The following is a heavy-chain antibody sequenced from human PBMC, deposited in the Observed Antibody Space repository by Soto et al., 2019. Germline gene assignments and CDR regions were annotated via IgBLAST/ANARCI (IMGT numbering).Heavy chain of an antibody. CDR1: GASISSNY. J-gene: IGHJ4*02. CDR2: FSYSGST. CDR3: ARGGSYDSSGYYNFES. V-gene: IGHV4-59*08. D-gene: IGHD3-22*01. Sequence: PSETLSLTCTVSGASISSNYWSWIRQPPGKGLECIGYFSYSGSTNYNPSLKSRVTISVDTSKNQFSLKLNSVTAADSAVYYCARGGSYDSSGYYNFESWGQGTLVTVS.